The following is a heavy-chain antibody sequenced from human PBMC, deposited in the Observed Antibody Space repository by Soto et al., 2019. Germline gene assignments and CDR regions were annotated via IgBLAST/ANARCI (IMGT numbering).Heavy chain of an antibody. V-gene: IGHV2-5*01. CDR1: GFSFSTSGVG. CDR2: IYWSGDE. Sequence: QGTLKESGPTLVKPTQTLTLTCSFSGFSFSTSGVGVGWIRQSPGKALEWLALIYWSGDEHYRPSLKSRLSIIKDTSKNHVVLIMTDMDPVDTATYYCARGLATLPVFAFDIWGQGTMVTVSS. CDR3: ARGLATLPVFAFDI. J-gene: IGHJ3*02. D-gene: IGHD6-6*01.